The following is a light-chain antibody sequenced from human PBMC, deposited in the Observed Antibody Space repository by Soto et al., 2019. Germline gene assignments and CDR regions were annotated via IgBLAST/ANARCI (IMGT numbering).Light chain of an antibody. CDR3: QSYDSSNQV. V-gene: IGLV6-57*01. Sequence: NFMLTQPHSVSESPGKTVTISCTRSSGSIASNYVQWYQQRPGSSPTTVIYEDNQRPSGVPDRFSGSIDSSSNSASLTISGLKTDDEADYYCQSYDSSNQVFGRGTKLTVL. CDR2: EDN. J-gene: IGLJ2*01. CDR1: SGSIASNY.